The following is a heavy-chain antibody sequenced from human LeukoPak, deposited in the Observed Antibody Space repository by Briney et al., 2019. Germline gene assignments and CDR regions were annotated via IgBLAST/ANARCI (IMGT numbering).Heavy chain of an antibody. CDR2: IYHSGST. CDR3: ARDYAVAWGRNYYYYMDV. CDR1: GYSIRSGYY. Sequence: PSETLSLTCSVSGYSIRSGYYWGWIRQPPGKGQEWIGSIYHSGSTYYNPSLKSRVTISVDTSKNQFSLKLSSVTAADTAVYYCARDYAVAWGRNYYYYMDVWGKGTTVTVSS. V-gene: IGHV4-38-2*02. D-gene: IGHD6-19*01. J-gene: IGHJ6*03.